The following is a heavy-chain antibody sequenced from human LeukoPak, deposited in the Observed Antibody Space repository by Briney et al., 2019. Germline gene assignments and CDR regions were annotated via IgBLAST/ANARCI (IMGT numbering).Heavy chain of an antibody. V-gene: IGHV3-43*01. CDR1: GFTFDDYT. CDR2: ISWDGGST. J-gene: IGHJ4*02. D-gene: IGHD3-16*02. CDR3: AKARKDYVWGSYRYGYYFDY. Sequence: GGSLRPSCAASGFTFDDYTIHWVRQAPGKGLEWVSLISWDGGSTYYADSVKGRFTISRDNSKNSLYLQMNSLRTEDTALYYCAKARKDYVWGSYRYGYYFDYWGQGTLVTVSS.